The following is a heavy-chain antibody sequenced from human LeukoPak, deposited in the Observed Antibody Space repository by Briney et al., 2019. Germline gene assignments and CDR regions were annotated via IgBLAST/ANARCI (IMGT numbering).Heavy chain of an antibody. D-gene: IGHD2-2*01. V-gene: IGHV2-5*01. J-gene: IGHJ6*03. CDR1: RLSLTTSALG. Sequence: GPTPSPPTHPLTLTCTFTRLSLTTSALGMGWIRQPPGKALEALATTCWTGDKPSCPSLKSRPTITKDTAKIQMVLTMTNMDPVDTATYYCAHGVVPAAKSLSPWDYYYYYMDVWGKGTTVTVSS. CDR3: AHGVVPAAKSLSPWDYYYYYMDV. CDR2: TCWTGDK.